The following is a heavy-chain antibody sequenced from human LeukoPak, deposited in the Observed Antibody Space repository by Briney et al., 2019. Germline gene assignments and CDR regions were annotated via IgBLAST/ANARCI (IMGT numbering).Heavy chain of an antibody. CDR1: GGSISSSNW. J-gene: IGHJ4*02. D-gene: IGHD3-9*01. CDR2: IYHSGST. CDR3: ASGLRYFDLYY. V-gene: IGHV4-4*02. Sequence: PSGTLSLTCAVSGGSISSSNWWSWVRQPPGKGLEWIGEIYHSGSTNYNPSLKSRVTISVDTSKNQFSLKLSSVPAADTAVYYCASGLRYFDLYYWGQGTLVTVSS.